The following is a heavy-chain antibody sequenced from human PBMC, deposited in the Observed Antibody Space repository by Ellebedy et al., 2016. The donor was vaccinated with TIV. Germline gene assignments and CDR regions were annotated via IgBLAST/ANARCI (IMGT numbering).Heavy chain of an antibody. J-gene: IGHJ4*02. D-gene: IGHD5-18*01. V-gene: IGHV3-13*04. CDR3: ARDWGQLWFNY. CDR1: GFTFSSYD. Sequence: GESLKISXAASGFTFSSYDMHWVRQATGKGLEWVSAIGTAGDTYYPGSVKGRFTISRENAKNSLYLQINSLRDEDTAVYYCARDWGQLWFNYWGQGTLVTVSS. CDR2: IGTAGDT.